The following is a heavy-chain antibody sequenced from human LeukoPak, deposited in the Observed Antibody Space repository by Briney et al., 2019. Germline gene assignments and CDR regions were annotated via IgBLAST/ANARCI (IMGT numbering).Heavy chain of an antibody. CDR3: ARTDYYGSGSYSSAWFDP. V-gene: IGHV4-59*01. J-gene: IGHJ5*02. D-gene: IGHD3-10*01. CDR1: SGSITNYY. Sequence: SETLSLTCTVSSGSITNYYWSWIRQPPGKGLEWIGFIYYSGNTNYNPSLKSRVTISVDTSKNQFSLKLSSVTAADTAVYYCARTDYYGSGSYSSAWFDPWGQGTLVTVSS. CDR2: IYYSGNT.